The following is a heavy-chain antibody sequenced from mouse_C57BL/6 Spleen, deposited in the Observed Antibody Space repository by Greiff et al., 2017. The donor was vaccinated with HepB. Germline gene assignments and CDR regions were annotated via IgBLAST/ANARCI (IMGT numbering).Heavy chain of an antibody. CDR1: GYAFSSSW. D-gene: IGHD1-1*01. Sequence: QVQLQQSGPELVKPGASVKISCKASGYAFSSSWMNWVKQRPGKGLEWIGRIYPGDGDTNYNGKFKGKATLTADKSSSTAYMQLSSLTSEDSAVYYCARKLRYPYYFDYWGQGTTLTVSS. J-gene: IGHJ2*01. CDR3: ARKLRYPYYFDY. CDR2: IYPGDGDT. V-gene: IGHV1-82*01.